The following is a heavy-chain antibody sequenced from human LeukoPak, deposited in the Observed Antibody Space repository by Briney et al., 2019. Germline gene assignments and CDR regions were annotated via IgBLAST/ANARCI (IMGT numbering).Heavy chain of an antibody. D-gene: IGHD2-8*01. CDR3: ARGRYGMGYCANGVCNNWFDP. CDR1: GYTFTSYD. J-gene: IGHJ5*02. V-gene: IGHV1-8*01. Sequence: GASVKVSCTASGYTFTSYDINWVRQATGPGLDWMGWMNPNSGNTGYAQKFQGRVTMTKDTSISTAYMELSSLRSEDTAVYYCARGRYGMGYCANGVCNNWFDPWGQGTLVTVSS. CDR2: MNPNSGNT.